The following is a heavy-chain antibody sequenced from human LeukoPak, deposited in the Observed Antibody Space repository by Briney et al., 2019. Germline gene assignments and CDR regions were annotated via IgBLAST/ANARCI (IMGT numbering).Heavy chain of an antibody. V-gene: IGHV3-30-3*01. CDR3: ARVHTAFYGGNAREDY. CDR2: ISYDGSNK. J-gene: IGHJ4*02. Sequence: GGSLRLSCAASGFTFSSYAMHWVRQAPGKGLEWVAVISYDGSNKYYADSVKGRFTISRDNSKNTLYLQMNSLRAEDTAVYYCARVHTAFYGGNAREDYWGQGTLVTVSS. D-gene: IGHD4-23*01. CDR1: GFTFSSYA.